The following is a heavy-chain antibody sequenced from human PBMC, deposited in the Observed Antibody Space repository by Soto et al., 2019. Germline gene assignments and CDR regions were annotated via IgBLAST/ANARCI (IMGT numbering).Heavy chain of an antibody. CDR1: GFTFSSYS. CDR2: ISSSSSTI. CDR3: ARGLRAAAGWVGDY. J-gene: IGHJ4*02. V-gene: IGHV3-48*02. Sequence: EVQLVESGGGLVQPGGSLRLSCAASGFTFSSYSMNWVRQAPGQGLEWVSYISSSSSTIYYADSVKGRFTISRDNAKNSLYLQMNSLRDEDTAVYYCARGLRAAAGWVGDYWGQGTLVTVSS. D-gene: IGHD6-13*01.